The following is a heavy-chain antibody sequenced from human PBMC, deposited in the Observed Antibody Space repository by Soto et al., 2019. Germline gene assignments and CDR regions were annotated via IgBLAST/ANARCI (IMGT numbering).Heavy chain of an antibody. J-gene: IGHJ6*02. Sequence: QVQLVQSGAEVKKPGSSVKVSCKASGGTYGSYSINWVRQAPGQGLEWMGRIIPILGIATNAQKFQCRVTISADKSTNTADMELSSLRSEDTAVFYCAREGGYCTSTSCYSKYHYYGMDVWGQGTTVAVSS. D-gene: IGHD2-2*01. CDR2: IIPILGIA. CDR3: AREGGYCTSTSCYSKYHYYGMDV. CDR1: GGTYGSYS. V-gene: IGHV1-69*08.